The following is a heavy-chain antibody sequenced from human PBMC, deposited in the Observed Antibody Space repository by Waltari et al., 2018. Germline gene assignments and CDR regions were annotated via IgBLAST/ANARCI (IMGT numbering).Heavy chain of an antibody. V-gene: IGHV4-34*01. J-gene: IGHJ4*02. CDR3: ARGRDGYNYDY. CDR2: INHSGST. CDR1: GGSFSGCY. D-gene: IGHD5-12*01. Sequence: QLPLQQWGAGLLKPSGTLSLPCAVYGGSFSGCYWSWIRQPPGKGLEWIGEINHSGSTNYNPSLKSRVTISVDTSKNQFSLKLSSVTAADTAVYYCARGRDGYNYDYWGQGTLVTVSS.